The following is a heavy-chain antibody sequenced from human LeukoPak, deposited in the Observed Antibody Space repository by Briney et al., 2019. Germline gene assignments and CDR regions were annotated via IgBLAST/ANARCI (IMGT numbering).Heavy chain of an antibody. CDR2: ISSSSSTI. CDR1: GFTFSSYS. Sequence: GGSLRLSCAASGFTFSSYSMNWVRQAPGKGLEWVSYISSSSSTIYYADSVKGRFTISRDNAKNSLYLQMNSLRAEDTAVYYCAGDQSYYDYVWGSYRPDAFDIWGQGTMVTVSS. V-gene: IGHV3-48*01. J-gene: IGHJ3*02. CDR3: AGDQSYYDYVWGSYRPDAFDI. D-gene: IGHD3-16*02.